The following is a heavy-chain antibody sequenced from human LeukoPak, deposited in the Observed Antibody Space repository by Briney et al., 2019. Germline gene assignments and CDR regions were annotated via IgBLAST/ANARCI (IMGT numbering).Heavy chain of an antibody. V-gene: IGHV1-18*01. D-gene: IGHD2-15*01. J-gene: IGHJ4*02. CDR2: ISAYNGNT. Sequence: ASVKVSCKASGYTFTRYGISWVRQAPGQGLEWMGWISAYNGNTNYAQKLQGRVTMTTDTSTSTAYMELRSLRSDDTAVYYCARVVYCSGGSCYSENDYWGQGTLVTVSS. CDR3: ARVVYCSGGSCYSENDY. CDR1: GYTFTRYG.